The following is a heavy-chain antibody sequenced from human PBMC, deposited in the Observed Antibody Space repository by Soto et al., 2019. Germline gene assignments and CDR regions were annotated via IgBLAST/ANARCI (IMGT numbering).Heavy chain of an antibody. D-gene: IGHD2-2*01. J-gene: IGHJ4*02. Sequence: GGSLRLSCAASGFTFSSYGMHWVRQAPGKGLEWVAVISYDGSNKYYADSVKGRFTISRDNSKNTLYLQMNSLRAEDTAVYYCAKGAGYCSSTSCSLAVAGPVDYWGQGTLVTVSS. CDR3: AKGAGYCSSTSCSLAVAGPVDY. CDR1: GFTFSSYG. V-gene: IGHV3-30*18. CDR2: ISYDGSNK.